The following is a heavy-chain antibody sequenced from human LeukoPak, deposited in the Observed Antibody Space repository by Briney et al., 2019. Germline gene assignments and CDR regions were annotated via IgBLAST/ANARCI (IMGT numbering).Heavy chain of an antibody. D-gene: IGHD1-26*01. CDR3: ARDLHWGASDY. V-gene: IGHV3-23*01. Sequence: GGSLRLSCAASGFTFSSYAMSWVRQAPGKGLEWVSAISGSGGSTYYADSVKGRFTISRDNSKNTLYLQMNSLGVEDTAVYYCARDLHWGASDYWGQGTLVTVSS. J-gene: IGHJ4*02. CDR2: ISGSGGST. CDR1: GFTFSSYA.